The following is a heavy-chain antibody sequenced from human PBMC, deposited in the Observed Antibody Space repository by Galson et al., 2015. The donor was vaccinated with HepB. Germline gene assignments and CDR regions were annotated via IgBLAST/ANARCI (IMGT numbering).Heavy chain of an antibody. D-gene: IGHD2-2*01. CDR2: IIPIFGAA. V-gene: IGHV1-69*13. J-gene: IGHJ6*02. CDR3: PRDSPDIVVGGSDYDMAV. Sequence: SVKLSCKASGGTFSSYAISWVRQAPGQGLEWLGGIIPIFGAANYAETFQGRVTITADDSKTTSYMELSSLRSEDTAVYYCPRDSPDIVVGGSDYDMAVCGQETTVTVS. CDR1: GGTFSSYA.